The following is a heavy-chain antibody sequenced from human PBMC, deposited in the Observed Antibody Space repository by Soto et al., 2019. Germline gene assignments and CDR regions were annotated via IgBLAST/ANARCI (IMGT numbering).Heavy chain of an antibody. CDR2: ISSSSSYI. J-gene: IGHJ4*02. CDR1: GFTFSSYS. D-gene: IGHD2-15*01. Sequence: GGSLRLSCAASGFTFSSYSMNWVRQAPGKGLEWVSSISSSSSYIYYADSVKGRFTISRDNAKNSLYLQMNSLRAEDTAVYYCARDRAVAWDIVVVVAAAGDFDYWGQGTPVTVSS. CDR3: ARDRAVAWDIVVVVAAAGDFDY. V-gene: IGHV3-21*01.